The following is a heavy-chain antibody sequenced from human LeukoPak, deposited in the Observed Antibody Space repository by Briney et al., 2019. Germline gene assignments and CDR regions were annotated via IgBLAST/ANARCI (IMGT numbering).Heavy chain of an antibody. V-gene: IGHV1-18*01. D-gene: IGHD5-18*01. Sequence: EASVKVSCKASGYTFTSYGLSWVRQAPGQGLEWMGRISDYNGNTNYAQKFQGRVTMTTDTSTSTAYMELRSLRSDDTAVYYCATLIVDTAMGNQGEFDYWGQGTLVTVSS. CDR3: ATLIVDTAMGNQGEFDY. J-gene: IGHJ4*02. CDR1: GYTFTSYG. CDR2: ISDYNGNT.